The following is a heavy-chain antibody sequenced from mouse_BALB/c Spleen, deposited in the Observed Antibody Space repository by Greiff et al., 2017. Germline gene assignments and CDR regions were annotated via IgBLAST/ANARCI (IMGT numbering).Heavy chain of an antibody. D-gene: IGHD3-3*01. CDR1: GFNIKDYY. CDR2: IDPENGDT. Sequence: VQLKESGAELVRSGASVKLSCTASGFNIKDYYMHWVKQRPEQGLEWIGWIDPENGDTEYAPKFQGKATMTADTSSNTAYLQLSSLTSEDTAVYYCNAGGRFAYWGQGTLVTVSA. V-gene: IGHV14-4*02. J-gene: IGHJ3*01. CDR3: NAGGRFAY.